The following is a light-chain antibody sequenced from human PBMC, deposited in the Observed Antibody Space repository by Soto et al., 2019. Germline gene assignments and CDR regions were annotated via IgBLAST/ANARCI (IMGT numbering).Light chain of an antibody. CDR2: GAS. CDR1: ESVSNN. Sequence: EIVLTQSPATLSVSQGERATLSCRASESVSNNLAWYQQKPGQAPRLLIFGASARATGIPARFSGSGSGTAFTLTISSLQSEDFAVYYCQQYNKWPLTFGGGTNVEIK. CDR3: QQYNKWPLT. J-gene: IGKJ4*01. V-gene: IGKV3-15*01.